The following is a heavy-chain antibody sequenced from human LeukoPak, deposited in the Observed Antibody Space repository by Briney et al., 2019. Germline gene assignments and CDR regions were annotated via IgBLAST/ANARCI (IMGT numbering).Heavy chain of an antibody. CDR2: IYYSGST. Sequence: SETLSLTCTVSGGSISSYYWSWIRQPPGKGLEWIGYIYYSGSTNYNPSLKSRVTISIDTSKNQFSLNLSSVTAADTAVYYCARSERYSSGWYFYFDYWGQGTLVTVSS. D-gene: IGHD6-19*01. V-gene: IGHV4-59*01. CDR3: ARSERYSSGWYFYFDY. CDR1: GGSISSYY. J-gene: IGHJ4*02.